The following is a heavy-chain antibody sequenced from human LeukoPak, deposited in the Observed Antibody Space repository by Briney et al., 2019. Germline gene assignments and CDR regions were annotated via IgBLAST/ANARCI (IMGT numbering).Heavy chain of an antibody. CDR1: GYSISSGYY. CDR3: AGGVISPGAFDI. J-gene: IGHJ3*02. CDR2: IYHSGST. V-gene: IGHV4-38-2*01. Sequence: SETLSLTCAVSGYSISSGYYWGWIRQPPGKGLEWIGEIYHSGSTNYNPSLKSRVTISVDKSKNQFSLKLSSVTAADTAVYYCAGGVISPGAFDIWGQGTMVTVSS. D-gene: IGHD3-16*01.